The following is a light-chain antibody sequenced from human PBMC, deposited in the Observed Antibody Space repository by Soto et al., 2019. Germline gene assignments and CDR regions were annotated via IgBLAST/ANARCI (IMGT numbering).Light chain of an antibody. V-gene: IGLV2-14*03. J-gene: IGLJ1*01. CDR2: DVS. CDR3: SSFRSSSTSYV. CDR1: SSDIGDSNY. Sequence: QSVLTQPASVSGSPGQSITISCTGTSSDIGDSNYVSWYQQHPGKAPKLVIYDVSNRPSGVSNRFSGSKSANTASLTISGLQAEDEADYDCSSFRSSSTSYVFGTGTKVTVL.